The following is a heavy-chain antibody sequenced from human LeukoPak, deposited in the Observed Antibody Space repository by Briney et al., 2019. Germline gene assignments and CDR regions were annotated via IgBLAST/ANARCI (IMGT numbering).Heavy chain of an antibody. D-gene: IGHD6-13*01. Sequence: PSETLSLICAVYGGSFSGYYWSWIRQPPGKGLEWIGEINHSGSTNYNPSLKSRVTISVDTSKNQFSLKLSSVTAADTAVYYCARPPSIAAAGPFDYWGQGTLVTVSS. J-gene: IGHJ4*02. V-gene: IGHV4-34*01. CDR3: ARPPSIAAAGPFDY. CDR1: GGSFSGYY. CDR2: INHSGST.